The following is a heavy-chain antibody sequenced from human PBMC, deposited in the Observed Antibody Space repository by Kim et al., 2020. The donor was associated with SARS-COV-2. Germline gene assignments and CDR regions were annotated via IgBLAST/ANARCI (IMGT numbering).Heavy chain of an antibody. CDR2: ISRSSTYI. Sequence: GGSLRLSCAASGFIFSTYGMNWVRQAPGKGLEWVSFISRSSTYISQADSVKGRFTISRDNAKNSLFLQMSSLRAEDTAVYYCARTRDGYSLKDAFDMWGQETMVSVSS. CDR1: GFIFSTYG. V-gene: IGHV3-21*01. J-gene: IGHJ3*02. D-gene: IGHD4-4*01. CDR3: ARTRDGYSLKDAFDM.